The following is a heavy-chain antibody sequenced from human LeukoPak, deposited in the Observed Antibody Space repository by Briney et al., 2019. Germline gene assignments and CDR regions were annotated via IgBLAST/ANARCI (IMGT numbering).Heavy chain of an antibody. V-gene: IGHV3-30*18. CDR1: GFTFSSYG. D-gene: IGHD3-10*01. J-gene: IGHJ4*02. Sequence: GGSLRLSCAASGFTFSSYGMHWVRQAPGKGLEWGAVISYDGSNKYYADSVKGRFTISRDNSKNTLYLQMNSLRAEDTAVYYCAKVAGFGELFFDYWGQGTLVTVSS. CDR3: AKVAGFGELFFDY. CDR2: ISYDGSNK.